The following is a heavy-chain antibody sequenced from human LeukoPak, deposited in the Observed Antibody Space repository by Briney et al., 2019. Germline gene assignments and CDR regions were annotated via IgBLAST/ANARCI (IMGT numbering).Heavy chain of an antibody. D-gene: IGHD3-9*01. Sequence: ASVKVSCKASGYTFTSYGISWVRQAPGQGLEWMGWISAYNGNTNYAQKLQGRVTMTTDTSTSTAYMELRSLRSDDTAVYYCAREGIRYFDWLLADTSAYYFDYWGQGTLVTVSS. V-gene: IGHV1-18*01. CDR2: ISAYNGNT. J-gene: IGHJ4*02. CDR1: GYTFTSYG. CDR3: AREGIRYFDWLLADTSAYYFDY.